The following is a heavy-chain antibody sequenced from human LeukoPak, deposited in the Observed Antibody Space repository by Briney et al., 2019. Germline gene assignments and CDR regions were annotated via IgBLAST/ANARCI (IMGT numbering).Heavy chain of an antibody. CDR1: GFTFSSYG. CDR3: AKASRDSSGLDYFDY. J-gene: IGHJ4*02. CDR2: ISGSGGST. Sequence: GGSLRLSCAASGFTFSSYGMSWVRQAPGKGLEWVSAISGSGGSTYYADSVKGRFTISRDNSKNTLYLQMNSLRAEDTAVYYCAKASRDSSGLDYFDYWGQGALVTVSS. V-gene: IGHV3-23*01. D-gene: IGHD3-22*01.